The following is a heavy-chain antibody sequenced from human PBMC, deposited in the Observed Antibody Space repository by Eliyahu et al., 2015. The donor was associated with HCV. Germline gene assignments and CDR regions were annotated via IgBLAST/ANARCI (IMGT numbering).Heavy chain of an antibody. Sequence: QVQLVESGGGVVQPGXSLRLSCVASGFTFSAYSMHWVRQIPGKGLGWVSVTSYDGKKTHYIESVKGRFTVSRDNSRNTVYLQMNSLRPEDTATYYCSRVAVVGTAIDCWGQGTLVTVSS. V-gene: IGHV3-30*04. D-gene: IGHD2-15*01. CDR2: TSYDGKKT. CDR1: GFTFSAYS. J-gene: IGHJ4*02. CDR3: SRVAVVGTAIDC.